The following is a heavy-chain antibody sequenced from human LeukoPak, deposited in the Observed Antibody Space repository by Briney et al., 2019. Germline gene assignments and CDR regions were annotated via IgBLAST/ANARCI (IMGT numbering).Heavy chain of an antibody. J-gene: IGHJ4*02. CDR3: ARAPMIVVNYFDY. D-gene: IGHD3-22*01. V-gene: IGHV3-30-3*01. CDR2: ISYDGSSK. Sequence: PGGSLRLSCAASGFTFSSYAMHWVRQAPGKGLEWVAVISYDGSSKYYADSVKGRFTISRDNSKNTLYLQMNSLRAEDTAVYYCARAPMIVVNYFDYWGQGTLVTVSS. CDR1: GFTFSSYA.